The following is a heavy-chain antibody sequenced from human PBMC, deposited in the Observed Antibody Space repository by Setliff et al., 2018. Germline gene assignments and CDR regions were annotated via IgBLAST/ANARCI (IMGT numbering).Heavy chain of an antibody. Sequence: GGSLRLSCEVSGLSFSSYWLSWVRQAPGQGLQWVANIKADGTQETYLDSVRGRFTISRDNAKNSMYLQMNSLRADDTAVYYCATLLYGRGWYRYFESWGQGTLVTVSS. V-gene: IGHV3-7*01. J-gene: IGHJ4*02. CDR1: GLSFSSYW. CDR2: IKADGTQE. CDR3: ATLLYGRGWYRYFES. D-gene: IGHD6-19*01.